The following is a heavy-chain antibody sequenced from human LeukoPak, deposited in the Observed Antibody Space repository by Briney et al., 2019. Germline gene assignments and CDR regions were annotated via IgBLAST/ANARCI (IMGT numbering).Heavy chain of an antibody. V-gene: IGHV3-11*05. CDR2: ISSSSSYT. CDR1: GFTFSDYY. Sequence: GGSLRLSCAASGFTFSDYYMSWIRQAPGKGLEWVSYISSSSSYTDYADSVKGRFTISRDNAKNSLNLQMNSLRAEDTAVYYCARDEDYFDYWGQGTLVTVSS. J-gene: IGHJ4*02. CDR3: ARDEDYFDY.